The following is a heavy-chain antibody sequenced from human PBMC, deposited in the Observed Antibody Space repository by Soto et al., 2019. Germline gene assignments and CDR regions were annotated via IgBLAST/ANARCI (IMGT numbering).Heavy chain of an antibody. V-gene: IGHV3-33*01. CDR2: IWYEGSNK. D-gene: IGHD6-6*01. Sequence: GGSLRLSCAASGFTFSSYGMHWVRQAPGKGLEWVAVIWYEGSNKYYADSVKGRFTISRDNSKNTLYLQMNSLRVEDTAVYYCARDPYSRSSNWFDPWGQGTLVTVSS. CDR3: ARDPYSRSSNWFDP. J-gene: IGHJ5*02. CDR1: GFTFSSYG.